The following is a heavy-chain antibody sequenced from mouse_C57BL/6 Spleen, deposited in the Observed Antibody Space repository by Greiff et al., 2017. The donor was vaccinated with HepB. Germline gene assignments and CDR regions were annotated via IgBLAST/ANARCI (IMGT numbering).Heavy chain of an antibody. V-gene: IGHV1-64*01. J-gene: IGHJ1*03. CDR2: IHPNSGST. CDR3: ARSVTGNGYFDV. Sequence: VQLQQSGAELVKPGASVKLSCKASGYTFTSYWMHWVKQRPGQGLEWIGMIHPNSGSTNYNEKFKSKATLTVDKSSSTAYMQLSSLTSEDSAVYYCARSVTGNGYFDVWGTGTTVTVSS. CDR1: GYTFTSYW. D-gene: IGHD4-1*01.